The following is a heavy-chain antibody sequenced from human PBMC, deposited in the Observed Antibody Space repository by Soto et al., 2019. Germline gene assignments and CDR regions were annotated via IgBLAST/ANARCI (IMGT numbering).Heavy chain of an antibody. CDR2: IIPMFSTA. D-gene: IGHD2-15*01. J-gene: IGHJ5*02. CDR1: GDTFSNDA. CDR3: ARSPCSGGSCYSGLNWFDP. Sequence: ASVKVSCKTSGDTFSNDASSWVRQAPGQGLEWMGGIIPMFSTANYAQNFQGRVTITADESTSTAYMELSSLTSEDTAVYYCARSPCSGGSCYSGLNWFDPWGHGTLVTVSS. V-gene: IGHV1-69*13.